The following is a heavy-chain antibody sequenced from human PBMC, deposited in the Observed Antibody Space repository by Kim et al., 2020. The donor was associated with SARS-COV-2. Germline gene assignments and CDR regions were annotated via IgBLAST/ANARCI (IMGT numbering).Heavy chain of an antibody. Sequence: DYAESVKSRISINPDTSKNQFSLQLNSVTPDDTAVYYCARRTMTGRYNWLDPWGQGTLVTVSS. D-gene: IGHD3-9*01. J-gene: IGHJ5*02. V-gene: IGHV6-1*01. CDR3: ARRTMTGRYNWLDP.